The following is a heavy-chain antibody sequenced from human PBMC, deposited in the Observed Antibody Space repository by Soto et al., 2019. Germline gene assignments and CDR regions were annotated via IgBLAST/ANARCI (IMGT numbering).Heavy chain of an antibody. D-gene: IGHD3-10*01. CDR1: GGSIRSGDYY. Sequence: SETLSLSCTVSGGSIRSGDYYWSWIRQPPGKGLESIGYIYYSGSTYYNPSLKSRVTISVDKSKNQFSLKLSSVTAADTAVYYCAGDRHEGLWFGELLGYYYYGMDVWGQGTTVTVSS. J-gene: IGHJ6*02. CDR3: AGDRHEGLWFGELLGYYYYGMDV. CDR2: IYYSGST. V-gene: IGHV4-30-4*01.